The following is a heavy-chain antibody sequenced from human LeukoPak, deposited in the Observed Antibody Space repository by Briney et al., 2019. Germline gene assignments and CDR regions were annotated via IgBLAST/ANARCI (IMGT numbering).Heavy chain of an antibody. D-gene: IGHD2-2*01. J-gene: IGHJ4*02. CDR3: ASSGTPRRPFDY. CDR2: IKQDGSEK. CDR1: GFTFSSYW. V-gene: IGHV3-7*01. Sequence: GGSLRLSGEASGFTFSSYWMSWVRKAPGKGREWVANIKQDGSEKYYVDSVKGRFTISRDNAKNSLYLQMNSLRAEDTAVYYCASSGTPRRPFDYWGQGTLVTVSS.